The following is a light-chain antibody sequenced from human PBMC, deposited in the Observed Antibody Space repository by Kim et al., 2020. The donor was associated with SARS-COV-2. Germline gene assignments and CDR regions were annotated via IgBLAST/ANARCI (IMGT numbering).Light chain of an antibody. CDR2: AAS. CDR3: QQLNSYPLT. V-gene: IGKV1-9*01. J-gene: IGKJ4*01. Sequence: IQLTQSPSSLSASVGDRVTITCRASRGISSSVAWYQQKPGKAPKLLIYAASTLPSGVPSRFSGSGSGTEVTLTISSLQPEDFATYHCQQLNSYPLTFGGGTKVDIK. CDR1: RGISSS.